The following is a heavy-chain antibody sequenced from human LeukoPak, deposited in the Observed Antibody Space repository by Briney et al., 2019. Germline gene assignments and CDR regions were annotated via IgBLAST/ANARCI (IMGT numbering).Heavy chain of an antibody. V-gene: IGHV3-23*01. CDR1: GFTFSSYG. Sequence: AGGSLRLSCAASGFTFSSYGMSWVRQAPGKGLEWVSAISGSGGSTYYADSVKGRFTISRDNSKNTLYLQMNSLRAEDTAVYYCAKVKDPEIPDSSPNDYWGQGTLVTVSS. CDR2: ISGSGGST. J-gene: IGHJ4*02. D-gene: IGHD6-19*01. CDR3: AKVKDPEIPDSSPNDY.